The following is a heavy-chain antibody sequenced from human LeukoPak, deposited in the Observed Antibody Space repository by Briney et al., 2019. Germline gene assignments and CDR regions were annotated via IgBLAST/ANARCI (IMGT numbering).Heavy chain of an antibody. D-gene: IGHD1-26*01. Sequence: GGALRLSCAASGFTFSDYYMSWIRQAPGQGLEWVSYISSSGSTIYYADSVKGRFTISRDNAKNSLYLQMNSLRAEDTAVYYCARAPVTFVGATAFDYWGQGTLVTVSS. CDR3: ARAPVTFVGATAFDY. J-gene: IGHJ4*02. V-gene: IGHV3-11*04. CDR1: GFTFSDYY. CDR2: ISSSGSTI.